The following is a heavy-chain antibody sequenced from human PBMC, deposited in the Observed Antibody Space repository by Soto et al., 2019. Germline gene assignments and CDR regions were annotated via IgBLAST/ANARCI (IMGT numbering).Heavy chain of an antibody. V-gene: IGHV4-30-4*01. D-gene: IGHD6-19*01. CDR3: ARHEAPSCWYFDY. CDR2: IYYSGST. J-gene: IGHJ4*02. CDR1: GGSVSSGDYY. Sequence: PSGTLSLTCTVSGGSVSSGDYYWSWIRQPPGKGLEWIGYIYYSGSTYYNPSLKSRVTISLDTSKNQFSLKLSSVTAADTAVYYCARHEAPSCWYFDYWGQGTLVTVSS.